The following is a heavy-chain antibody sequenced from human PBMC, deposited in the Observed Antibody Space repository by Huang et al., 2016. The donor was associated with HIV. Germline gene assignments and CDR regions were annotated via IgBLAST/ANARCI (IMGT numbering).Heavy chain of an antibody. J-gene: IGHJ4*02. CDR1: GFTFSDYA. D-gene: IGHD3-10*01. Sequence: QVHLVESGGGEVQPGGSLSLSCAASGFTFSDYAMHWVRPAQGKGLEWVALILFDGTFQYYSDSVKGRFTISRDTSNNMVYLHMSSLRSDDTAVYYCVKAGGEAPWFGELSAYLDYWGQGTPVTVSS. CDR2: ILFDGTFQ. CDR3: VKAGGEAPWFGELSAYLDY. V-gene: IGHV3-30*02.